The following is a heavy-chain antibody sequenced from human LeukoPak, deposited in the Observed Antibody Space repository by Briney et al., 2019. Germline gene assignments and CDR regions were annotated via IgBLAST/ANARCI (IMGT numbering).Heavy chain of an antibody. CDR3: ARNEYETLDY. V-gene: IGHV3-23*01. Sequence: GGSLRLSCAASGFTFSSHQMDWVRQAPGKGLEWVSYISDSGGSVDYADSVKGRFTISRDNSKNTLYLQMNSLRAEDTALYYCARNEYETLDYWGQGTLVTVSS. J-gene: IGHJ4*02. CDR1: GFTFSSHQ. D-gene: IGHD2/OR15-2a*01. CDR2: ISDSGGSV.